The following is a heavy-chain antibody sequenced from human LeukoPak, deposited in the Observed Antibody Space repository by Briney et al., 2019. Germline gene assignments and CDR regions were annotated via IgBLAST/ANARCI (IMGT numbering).Heavy chain of an antibody. CDR1: GGSISSSNW. Sequence: KPSGTLSLTCAVSGGSISSSNWWSWVRQPPGKGLEWIGEIYHSGSTNYNPSLKSRVTISVDKSKNQFSLKLSSVTAADTAVYYCARVRIYYDSSGYDYWGQGTLVTVSS. D-gene: IGHD3-22*01. J-gene: IGHJ4*02. V-gene: IGHV4-4*02. CDR2: IYHSGST. CDR3: ARVRIYYDSSGYDY.